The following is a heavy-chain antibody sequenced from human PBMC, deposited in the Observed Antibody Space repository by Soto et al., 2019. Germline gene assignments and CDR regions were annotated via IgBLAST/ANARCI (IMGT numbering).Heavy chain of an antibody. CDR2: MSYDGSYR. V-gene: IGHV3-30*18. J-gene: IGHJ6*03. CDR3: AKDECSRGDCYPGANYYYYMDV. Sequence: QVQLMESGGGVVHPGGSLRLSCAASGFTFSTYGMHWVRQAPGKGLEWVALMSYDGSYRYYGDSVRGRFTVSRDNFKNTLYLQMDDVIGEDTALYYFAKDECSRGDCYPGANYYYYMDVWGKGTTVTVSS. D-gene: IGHD2-21*02. CDR1: GFTFSTYG.